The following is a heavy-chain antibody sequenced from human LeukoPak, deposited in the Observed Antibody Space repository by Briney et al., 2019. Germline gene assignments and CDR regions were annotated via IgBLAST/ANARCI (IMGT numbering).Heavy chain of an antibody. D-gene: IGHD1-1*01. CDR3: ARDRRYASFDN. Sequence: GGSLRLSCAASGFTFSDYYMSWIRQAPGKGLEWVSYISSSGRNIYYADSVKGRFTISRDNAKNSLYLQMNSLRADDTALYYCARDRRYASFDNWGQGTLVTVSS. V-gene: IGHV3-11*01. CDR2: ISSSGRNI. J-gene: IGHJ4*02. CDR1: GFTFSDYY.